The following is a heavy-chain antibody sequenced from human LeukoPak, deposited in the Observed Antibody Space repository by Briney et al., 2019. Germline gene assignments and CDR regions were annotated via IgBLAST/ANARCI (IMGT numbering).Heavy chain of an antibody. J-gene: IGHJ4*02. D-gene: IGHD1-26*01. CDR1: GFGFSSYW. CDR3: GRSGIVTTAVPF. Sequence: GGSLRLSCAASGFGFSSYWMSWVRQAPGKGLEWVANIKEDGSEENYVDSVKGRFTISRDNAKNSLYLQMSTLRAEDTAVYYCGRSGIVTTAVPFWGQGTLVTVSS. V-gene: IGHV3-7*01. CDR2: IKEDGSEE.